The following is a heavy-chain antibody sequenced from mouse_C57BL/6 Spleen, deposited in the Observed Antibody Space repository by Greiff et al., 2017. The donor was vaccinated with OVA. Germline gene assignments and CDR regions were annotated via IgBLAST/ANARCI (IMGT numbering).Heavy chain of an antibody. Sequence: EVQRVESGGGLVKPGGSLKLSCAASGFTFSDYGMHWVRQAPEKGLEWVAYISSGSSTIYYADTVKGRFTISRDNAKNTLFLQMTSLRSEDTAMYYCARGDYDEGYWYFDVWGTGTTVTVSS. CDR3: ARGDYDEGYWYFDV. D-gene: IGHD2-4*01. J-gene: IGHJ1*03. CDR2: ISSGSSTI. V-gene: IGHV5-17*01. CDR1: GFTFSDYG.